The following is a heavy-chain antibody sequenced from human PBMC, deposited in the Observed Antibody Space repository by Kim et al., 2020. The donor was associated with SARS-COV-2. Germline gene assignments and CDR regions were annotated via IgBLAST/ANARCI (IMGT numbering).Heavy chain of an antibody. Sequence: SVKGRFTISRDNAKNSLYLQMNSLRAEDTAVYYCARDPEQHAYYYYGMDVWGQGTTVTVSS. J-gene: IGHJ6*02. CDR3: ARDPEQHAYYYYGMDV. D-gene: IGHD6-13*01. V-gene: IGHV3-21*01.